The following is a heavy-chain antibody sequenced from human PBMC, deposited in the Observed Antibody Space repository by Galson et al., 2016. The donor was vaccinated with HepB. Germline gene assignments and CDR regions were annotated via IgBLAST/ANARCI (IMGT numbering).Heavy chain of an antibody. J-gene: IGHJ4*02. D-gene: IGHD3-10*01. CDR1: GFILGDYA. CDR3: ARGDGPGSYLVDY. CDR2: MRSKAYGETA. Sequence: SLRLSCAASGFILGDYAMSWFRQAPGKGLEWLGFMRSKAYGETALYAASVRGRFTISRDDSKSIVYLQMNSLRPEDTAVYYCARGDGPGSYLVDYWGQGTLLIVSS. V-gene: IGHV3-49*03.